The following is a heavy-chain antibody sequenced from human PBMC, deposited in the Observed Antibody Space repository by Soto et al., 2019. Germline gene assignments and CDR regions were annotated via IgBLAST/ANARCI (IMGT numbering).Heavy chain of an antibody. CDR1: GFTFSSYW. J-gene: IGHJ6*02. D-gene: IGHD5-18*01. V-gene: IGHV3-7*05. CDR3: ARGFHEILLWLGGGGYYGMDV. CDR2: IKEDGSEE. Sequence: GGSLRLSCAASGFTFSSYWMSWVRQAPGKGLEWVANIKEDGSEEYYVDSVKGRFTISRDNAKNSLHLQMNSLRAEETAVYYCARGFHEILLWLGGGGYYGMDVWGQGTTVTVSS.